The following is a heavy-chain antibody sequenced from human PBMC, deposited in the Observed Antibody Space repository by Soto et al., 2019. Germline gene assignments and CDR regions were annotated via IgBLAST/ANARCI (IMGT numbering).Heavy chain of an antibody. J-gene: IGHJ5*02. CDR2: MNPNSGNT. Sequence: QVPLVQSGAEVKKPGASVKVSCKASGYTFTSYDINWVRQATGQGLEWMGWMNPNSGNTGYAQKFQGRVTMTRNTSISTAYMELSSLRSEDTAVYYCARYYYGSGSYSGGNWFDPWGQGTLVTVSS. CDR1: GYTFTSYD. CDR3: ARYYYGSGSYSGGNWFDP. V-gene: IGHV1-8*01. D-gene: IGHD3-10*01.